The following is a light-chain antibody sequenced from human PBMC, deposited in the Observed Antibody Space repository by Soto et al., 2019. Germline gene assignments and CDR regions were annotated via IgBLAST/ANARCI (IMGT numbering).Light chain of an antibody. V-gene: IGLV1-47*01. CDR2: RNN. Sequence: QSVLTQPPSASGTPGQRVTNSCSGSSSNIGSNYVYWYQQLPGTAPKLLIYRNNQRPSGVPDRFSGSKSGTSASLAISGLRSEDEADYYCAAWDDSLSGPVFGGGTKLTVL. J-gene: IGLJ3*02. CDR3: AAWDDSLSGPV. CDR1: SSNIGSNY.